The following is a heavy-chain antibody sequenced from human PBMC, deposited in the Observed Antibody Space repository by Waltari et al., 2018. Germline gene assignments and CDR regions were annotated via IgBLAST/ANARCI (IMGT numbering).Heavy chain of an antibody. Sequence: QVQLQESGPGLVKPSEPLSLTCAVSGYPISSGYRWSWIRQPPGKGLEWIGSIYHSGSTYYNPSLKSRVTISVDTSKNQFSLKLRSVTAADTALYYCARAESPTTGFYFDYWGHGTLVTVSS. CDR1: GYPISSGYR. J-gene: IGHJ4*01. D-gene: IGHD1-1*01. CDR2: IYHSGST. V-gene: IGHV4-38-2*01. CDR3: ARAESPTTGFYFDY.